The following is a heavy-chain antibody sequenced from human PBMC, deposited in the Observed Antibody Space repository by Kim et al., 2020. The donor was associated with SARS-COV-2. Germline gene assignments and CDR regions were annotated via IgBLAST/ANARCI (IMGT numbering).Heavy chain of an antibody. J-gene: IGHJ4*02. Sequence: GGSLRLSCAASGFTFSIYSIDWVRRAPGKGLEWIIYISSTSRNIYYADSVKGRFTVSRDNAENSVYLQMDSLTDEATAIYYCARVGRSGYTVDYWGQGTPVTVST. CDR3: ARVGRSGYTVDY. D-gene: IGHD6-13*01. CDR2: ISSTSRNI. V-gene: IGHV3-48*02. CDR1: GFTFSIYS.